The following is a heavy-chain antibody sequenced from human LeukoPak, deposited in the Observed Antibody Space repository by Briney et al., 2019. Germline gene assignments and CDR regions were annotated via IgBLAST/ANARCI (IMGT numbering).Heavy chain of an antibody. Sequence: GASVKVSCKASGYTFTGYYMHWVRQAPGQGLEWMGWINPNSGGTNYAQKFQGRVTMTEDTSTDTAYMELSSLRSEDTAVYYCATSATAAGTDSWGQGTLVTVSS. CDR1: GYTFTGYY. CDR2: INPNSGGT. V-gene: IGHV1-2*02. D-gene: IGHD6-13*01. J-gene: IGHJ4*02. CDR3: ATSATAAGTDS.